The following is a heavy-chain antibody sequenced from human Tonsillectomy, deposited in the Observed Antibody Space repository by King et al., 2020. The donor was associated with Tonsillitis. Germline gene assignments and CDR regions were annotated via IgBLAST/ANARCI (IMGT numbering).Heavy chain of an antibody. J-gene: IGHJ4*02. CDR2: ISSSGVTI. D-gene: IGHD3-22*01. CDR3: ARTRYGSSGYYYFDY. V-gene: IGHV3-11*01. Sequence: VQLVESGGGLVKPGGSLRLSCAASGFTFSDYYMSWIRRAPGKGLECGSYISSSGVTIYYADSVKGRFTISRDNAKNSLYLQMNSLRAEDTAVYYCARTRYGSSGYYYFDYWGQGTLVTVSS. CDR1: GFTFSDYY.